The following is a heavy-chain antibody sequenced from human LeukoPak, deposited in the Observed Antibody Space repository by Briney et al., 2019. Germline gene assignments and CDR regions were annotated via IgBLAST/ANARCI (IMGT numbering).Heavy chain of an antibody. D-gene: IGHD1-26*01. CDR3: ARVAGGRHHFDY. Sequence: GGSLRLSCAASGFAFSTYSMNWVRQAPGKGLEWVSSITSTSSYIYYADSVKGRFTISRDNAKNSLYLQMNTLRAEDTAVYYCARVAGGRHHFDYWGQGTLVTVSS. CDR2: ITSTSSYI. CDR1: GFAFSTYS. V-gene: IGHV3-21*01. J-gene: IGHJ4*02.